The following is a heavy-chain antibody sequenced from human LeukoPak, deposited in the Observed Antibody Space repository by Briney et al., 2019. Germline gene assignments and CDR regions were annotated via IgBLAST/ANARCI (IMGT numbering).Heavy chain of an antibody. CDR1: GGSFSGYY. J-gene: IGHJ6*03. Sequence: SETLSLTCAVYGGSFSGYYWSWIRQPPGKGPEWIGEINHSGSTNYNPSLKSRVTISVDTSKNQFSLKLSSVTAADTAVYYCARVPQLRYMDVWGKGTTVTVSS. CDR3: ARVPQLRYMDV. V-gene: IGHV4-34*01. D-gene: IGHD1-1*01. CDR2: INHSGST.